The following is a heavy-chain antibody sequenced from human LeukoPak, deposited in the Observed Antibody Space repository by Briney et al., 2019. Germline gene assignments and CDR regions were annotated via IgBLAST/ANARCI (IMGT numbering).Heavy chain of an antibody. CDR1: GFTFSDYG. Sequence: PGGSLSLTCAASGFTFSDYGMHWVRQAPGKGLEWVTFIRYDGSNKYYADSEKGRFAISRDNSKNTLYLQMNSLRAEDTAVYSCVKGRGAKRPQYYIDLWRKGTTVTVSS. V-gene: IGHV3-30*02. CDR3: VKGRGAKRPQYYIDL. J-gene: IGHJ6*03. CDR2: IRYDGSNK. D-gene: IGHD5-24*01.